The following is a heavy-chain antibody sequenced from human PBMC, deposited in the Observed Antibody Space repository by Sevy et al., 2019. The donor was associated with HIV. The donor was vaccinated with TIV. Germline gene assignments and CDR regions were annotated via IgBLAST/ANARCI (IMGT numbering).Heavy chain of an antibody. Sequence: GGSLRLSCTASGFKFDDYAMHWVRQPPGKGLEWVSGITWDGGRTGYASSVKGRFIISRDNTKSSLYLQMNSLRAEDTALYYCAKDLRRGDILTGYLNYWGQGILVTVSS. D-gene: IGHD3-9*01. V-gene: IGHV3-9*01. CDR2: ITWDGGRT. J-gene: IGHJ4*02. CDR3: AKDLRRGDILTGYLNY. CDR1: GFKFDDYA.